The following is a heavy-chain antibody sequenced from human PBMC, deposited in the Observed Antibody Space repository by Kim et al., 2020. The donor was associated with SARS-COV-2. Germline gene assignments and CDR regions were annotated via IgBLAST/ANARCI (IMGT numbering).Heavy chain of an antibody. J-gene: IGHJ4*02. Sequence: AHTGKGRFTISRENSKNTVSLQMNSLRAEDTAVYYCATEGYGDSYFDYWGQGTLVTVSS. V-gene: IGHV3-23*01. D-gene: IGHD4-17*01. CDR3: ATEGYGDSYFDY.